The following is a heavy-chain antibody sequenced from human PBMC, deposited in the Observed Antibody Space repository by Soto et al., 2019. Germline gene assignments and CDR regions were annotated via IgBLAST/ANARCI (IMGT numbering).Heavy chain of an antibody. D-gene: IGHD2-2*03. CDR3: ARLNGYCISTNCHGYYGMDV. V-gene: IGHV4-39*01. Sequence: PETLPHTCTVSGHSMSTTDYFWGCILQTTWSDLQWIGSLFYTGHTYYNPSLLSRVTISADTSKNQFFLRLTSVTAADTGVYYCARLNGYCISTNCHGYYGMDVWGQGTTVT. J-gene: IGHJ6*02. CDR2: LFYTGHT. CDR1: GHSMSTTDYF.